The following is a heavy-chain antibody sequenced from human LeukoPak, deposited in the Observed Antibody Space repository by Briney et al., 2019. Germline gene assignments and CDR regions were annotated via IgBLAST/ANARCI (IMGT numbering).Heavy chain of an antibody. J-gene: IGHJ4*02. CDR3: ARGLSLVGATNDY. CDR1: GGSFSVYY. Sequence: SETLSLTCAVYGGSFSVYYWSWIRQPPGKGLEWIGEINHSGSTNYNPSLKSRVTISVDTSKNQFSLKLSSVTAADTAVYYCARGLSLVGATNDYWGQGTLVTVSS. CDR2: INHSGST. V-gene: IGHV4-34*01. D-gene: IGHD1-26*01.